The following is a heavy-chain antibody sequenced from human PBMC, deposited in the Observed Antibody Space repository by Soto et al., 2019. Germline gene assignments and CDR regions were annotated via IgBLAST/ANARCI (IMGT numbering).Heavy chain of an antibody. D-gene: IGHD3-22*01. V-gene: IGHV4-59*01. J-gene: IGHJ3*02. CDR1: GGSISSYY. CDR2: IYYSGST. Sequence: SETLSLTCTVSGGSISSYYWSWIRQPPGKGLEWIGYIYYSGSTNYNPSLKSRVTISVDTSKNQFSLKLSSVTAADTAVYYCARANYYDSSWGAFDIWGQGTMVTVSS. CDR3: ARANYYDSSWGAFDI.